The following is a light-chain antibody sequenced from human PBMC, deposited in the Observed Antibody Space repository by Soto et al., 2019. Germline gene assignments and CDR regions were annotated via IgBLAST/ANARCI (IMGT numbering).Light chain of an antibody. CDR2: DVT. CDR1: NNVVGAYNY. V-gene: IGLV2-14*03. Sequence: QSVLTQPASVSGSPGPSIAISCTGTNNVVGAYNYVCWYQQHPGKAPKLLIYDVTNRPSGISDRFSGSKSGNTASLTISGLQAEDEADYYCSSFTTSDTYVFGSGTKVTVL. CDR3: SSFTTSDTYV. J-gene: IGLJ1*01.